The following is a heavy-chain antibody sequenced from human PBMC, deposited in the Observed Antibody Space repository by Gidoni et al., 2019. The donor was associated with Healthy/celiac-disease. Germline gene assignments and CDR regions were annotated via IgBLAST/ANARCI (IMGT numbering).Heavy chain of an antibody. V-gene: IGHV4-59*08. J-gene: IGHJ4*02. CDR1: GGSISSYY. D-gene: IGHD3-9*01. Sequence: QVQLQESGPGLVKPSETLSLTCTVSGGSISSYYWSWIRQPPGKGLEWIGYIDYSGSTNYNPSLKSRVTISVDTSKNQFSLKLSSVTAADTAVYYCARQDDILTGPDYWGQGTLVTVSS. CDR2: IDYSGST. CDR3: ARQDDILTGPDY.